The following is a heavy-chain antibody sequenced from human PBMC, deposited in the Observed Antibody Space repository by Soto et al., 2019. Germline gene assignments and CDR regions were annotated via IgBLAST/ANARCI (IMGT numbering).Heavy chain of an antibody. CDR2: VFYGGT. CDR3: ASYRGALYFKS. CDR1: GRSMSSNY. Sequence: KASETLSLTCSVSGRSMSSNYWSWIRQSPDKGLEWLGYVFYGGTDYNPSLGGRVSMSVETSKSQFSLKLTSVTVADTAVYYCASYRGALYFKSWGPGILVTVSS. J-gene: IGHJ4*02. V-gene: IGHV4-59*01. D-gene: IGHD3-16*01.